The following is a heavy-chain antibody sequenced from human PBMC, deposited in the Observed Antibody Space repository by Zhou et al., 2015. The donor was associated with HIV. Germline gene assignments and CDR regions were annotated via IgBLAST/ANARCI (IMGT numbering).Heavy chain of an antibody. V-gene: IGHV1/OR15-1*04. J-gene: IGHJ3*01. D-gene: IGHD3-22*01. CDR2: ITPMFDIH. CDR3: ARSSVNHDNAFDL. Sequence: QAHLAQSGPQIKQPGASVKVSCGASGYTVSDYYIHWVRQAPGQGLEWMGWITPMFDIHNYAQKFRARLNITVDKSTSTAYMELSSLTSEDAATYFCARSSVNHDNAFDLWGQGTKVIVSS. CDR1: GYTVSDYY.